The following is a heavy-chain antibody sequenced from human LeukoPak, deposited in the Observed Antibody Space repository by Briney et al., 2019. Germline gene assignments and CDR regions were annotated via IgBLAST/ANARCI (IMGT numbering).Heavy chain of an antibody. CDR1: GGSISSGVYS. CDR2: IYHSGST. Sequence: PSQTLSLTCAVSGGSISSGVYSWSWIRQPPGKGLEWIGYIYHSGSTYYNPSLKSRVTISVDRSKNQFSLKLSSVTAANTAVYYCARGFSSSWYDRYYYYGMDVWGQGTTVTVSS. J-gene: IGHJ6*02. D-gene: IGHD6-13*01. CDR3: ARGFSSSWYDRYYYYGMDV. V-gene: IGHV4-30-2*01.